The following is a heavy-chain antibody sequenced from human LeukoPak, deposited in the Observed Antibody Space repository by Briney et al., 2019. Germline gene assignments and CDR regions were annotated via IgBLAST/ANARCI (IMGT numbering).Heavy chain of an antibody. D-gene: IGHD3-10*01. V-gene: IGHV1-2*02. J-gene: IGHJ1*01. CDR2: INPNSGGT. Sequence: ASVKVSCKASGYTFTGYYMHWVRQAPGQGHEWMGWINPNSGGTNYEQKFQGRVTMTRDTSISTAYMELSRLRSDDTAVYYCASSTLGELSLAEYFQHWGQGTLVTVSS. CDR1: GYTFTGYY. CDR3: ASSTLGELSLAEYFQH.